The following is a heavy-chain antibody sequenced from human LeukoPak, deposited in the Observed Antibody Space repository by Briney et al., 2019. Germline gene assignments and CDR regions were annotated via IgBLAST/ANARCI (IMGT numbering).Heavy chain of an antibody. CDR3: ARDYDRSGYYIDLDY. CDR2: ISGSGSSK. CDR1: GFDFSDFY. V-gene: IGHV3-11*04. D-gene: IGHD3-22*01. Sequence: GGSLRLSCVASGFDFSDFYMSWIRQAPGKGLEWISYISGSGSSKFYADSVKGRFTISRDNAKNSLYLQMNSLRAEDTAVYYCARDYDRSGYYIDLDYWGQGTLVTVSS. J-gene: IGHJ4*02.